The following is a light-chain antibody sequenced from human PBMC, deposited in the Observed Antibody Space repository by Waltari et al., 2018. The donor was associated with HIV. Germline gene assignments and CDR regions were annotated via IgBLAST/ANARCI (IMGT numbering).Light chain of an antibody. J-gene: IGLJ3*02. CDR2: DNS. Sequence: SYVLTQPPSLSVAPGKTARITCGGKNIGTKSVHWYQQNPGHAPVVVIYDNSDRPSGIPERFSGSNSVNTATLTISRVEAGDGADYYCQVWDGTNDHRVFGGGTKLTVL. V-gene: IGLV3-21*04. CDR3: QVWDGTNDHRV. CDR1: NIGTKS.